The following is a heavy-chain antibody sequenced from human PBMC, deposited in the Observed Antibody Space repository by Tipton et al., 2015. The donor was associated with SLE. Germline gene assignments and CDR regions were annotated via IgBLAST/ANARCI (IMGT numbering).Heavy chain of an antibody. V-gene: IGHV3-30*02. CDR1: GFTFSSYG. Sequence: SLRLSCAASGFTFSSYGMHWVRQAPGKGLEWVAFIRYDVSNKYYADSVKGRFTISRDNSKNTLYLQMNSLRVEDTAVYYCAKESEGIAVAAREYFDYWGQGTLVTVSS. CDR3: AKESEGIAVAAREYFDY. D-gene: IGHD6-19*01. CDR2: IRYDVSNK. J-gene: IGHJ4*02.